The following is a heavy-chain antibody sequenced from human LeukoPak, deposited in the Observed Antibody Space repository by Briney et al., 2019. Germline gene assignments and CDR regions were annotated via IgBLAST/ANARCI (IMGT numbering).Heavy chain of an antibody. CDR1: GDSVSSNSAA. CDR3: ARGINRVLDY. CDR2: TYYRSKWYN. Sequence: SQTLSLTCAISGDSVSSNSAAWYWIRLSPSRGLEWLGRTYYRSKWYNDSALSVKSRITINPDTSKNQFSLQLDSVTPEDTAMYYCARGINRVLDYWGQGTLLTVSS. V-gene: IGHV6-1*01. J-gene: IGHJ4*02. D-gene: IGHD3-10*01.